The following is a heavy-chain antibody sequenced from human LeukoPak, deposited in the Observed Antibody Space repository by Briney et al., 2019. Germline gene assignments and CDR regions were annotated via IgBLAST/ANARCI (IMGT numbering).Heavy chain of an antibody. CDR3: ARDLTVTTVRAIDY. D-gene: IGHD4-17*01. CDR1: GFTFSSYW. J-gene: IGHJ4*02. V-gene: IGHV3-7*01. Sequence: GGSLRLSCAASGFTFSSYWMSWVRQAPGKGLEWVAHIKQDGSEKYYVDSVKGRFTISRDNAKNSLYLQMNSLRAEDTAVYYCARDLTVTTVRAIDYWGQGTLVTVSS. CDR2: IKQDGSEK.